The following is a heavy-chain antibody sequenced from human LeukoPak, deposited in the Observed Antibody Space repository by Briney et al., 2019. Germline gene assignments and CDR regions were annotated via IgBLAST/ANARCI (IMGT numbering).Heavy chain of an antibody. D-gene: IGHD3-10*01. CDR1: GFTFSSYW. CDR2: ISSTGIYT. Sequence: GGSLRLACAASGFTFSSYWMHWVRHAPGKGLVWVSGISSTGIYTDYADSVRGRFTISRDNAKNSVYLHMNSLRVEDTAVYFCAREMSGSGNNYWGQGTMVAVSS. CDR3: AREMSGSGNNY. V-gene: IGHV3-21*01. J-gene: IGHJ4*02.